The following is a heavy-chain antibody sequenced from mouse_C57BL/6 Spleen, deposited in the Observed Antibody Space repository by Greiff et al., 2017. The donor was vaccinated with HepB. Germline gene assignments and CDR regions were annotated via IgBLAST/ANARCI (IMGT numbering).Heavy chain of an antibody. Sequence: QVQLQQPGAELVMPGASVKLSCKASGYTFTSYWMHWVKQRPGQGLEWIGEIDPSDSYTNYNQKFKGKSTLTVDKSSSTAYMQLSSLTSEDSAVYYWARDGYYDGPFDYGGQGTTLTVAS. V-gene: IGHV1-69*01. CDR3: ARDGYYDGPFDY. CDR1: GYTFTSYW. D-gene: IGHD2-3*01. CDR2: IDPSDSYT. J-gene: IGHJ2*01.